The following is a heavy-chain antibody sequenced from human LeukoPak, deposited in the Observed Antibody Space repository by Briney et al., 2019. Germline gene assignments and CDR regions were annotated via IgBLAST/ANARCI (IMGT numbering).Heavy chain of an antibody. Sequence: GGSQRLSCAASGFTFSSYAMSWVRQVPGKGLEWDSDINDNGGCTFYADSVKGRFTISRDNSKNTLYMQMNSLRVEDTAVYYCAKKLGSSPGDFFDYWGQGILVTVPS. CDR1: GFTFSSYA. CDR3: AKKLGSSPGDFFDY. J-gene: IGHJ4*02. D-gene: IGHD6-6*01. CDR2: INDNGGCT. V-gene: IGHV3-23*01.